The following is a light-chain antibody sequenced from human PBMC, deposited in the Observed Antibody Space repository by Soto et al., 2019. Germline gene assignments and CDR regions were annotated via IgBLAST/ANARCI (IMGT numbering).Light chain of an antibody. CDR3: QQYNTWPGWT. CDR2: GAS. V-gene: IGKV3-15*01. Sequence: EVVMTQSPAALSVSPGERATLSCRASQSINSNLAWYQQKPVQAPRLLVYGASTMATGIPARFSGTGSGTEFTLTISSLQSEDFAVYYCQQYNTWPGWTFGQGTKVEIK. CDR1: QSINSN. J-gene: IGKJ1*01.